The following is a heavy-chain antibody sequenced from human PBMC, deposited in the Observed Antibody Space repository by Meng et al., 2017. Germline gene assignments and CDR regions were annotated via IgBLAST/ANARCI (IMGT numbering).Heavy chain of an antibody. CDR2: IYYSGST. Sequence: QVPLQESGPGLVKPSQTLSLTCTVSGGSISSGGYYWSWIRQHPGKGLEWIGYIYYSGSTYYNPSLKSLVTISVDTSKNQFSLKLSSVTAADTAVYYCARGLRCSGGSCYSSNWFDPWGQGTLVTVSS. CDR1: GGSISSGGYY. J-gene: IGHJ5*02. V-gene: IGHV4-31*01. CDR3: ARGLRCSGGSCYSSNWFDP. D-gene: IGHD2-15*01.